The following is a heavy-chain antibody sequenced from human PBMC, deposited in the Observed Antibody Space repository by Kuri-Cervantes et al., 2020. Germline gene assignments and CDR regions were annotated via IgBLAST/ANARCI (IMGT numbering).Heavy chain of an antibody. Sequence: GESLKISCAASGFTFSSYSMNWVRQAPGKGLEWVSSISSSSSYIYYADSVKGRFTISRDNAKNSLYLQMNSLRAEDTAVYYCARDPKPPPNYGDYINDNWYFDLWGRGTLVTVSS. CDR1: GFTFSSYS. V-gene: IGHV3-21*01. J-gene: IGHJ2*01. D-gene: IGHD4-17*01. CDR2: ISSSSSYI. CDR3: ARDPKPPPNYGDYINDNWYFDL.